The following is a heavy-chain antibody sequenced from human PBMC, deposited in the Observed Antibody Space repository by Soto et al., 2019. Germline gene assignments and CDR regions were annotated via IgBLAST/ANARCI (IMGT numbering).Heavy chain of an antibody. CDR2: TYYRSKWYN. CDR3: ARDPTTVTTLPYNNYYYYGMDV. V-gene: IGHV6-1*01. D-gene: IGHD4-17*01. CDR1: GDSVSSNSAA. J-gene: IGHJ6*02. Sequence: PSQTLSLTCAISGDSVSSNSAAWNWIRQSPSRGLEWLGRTYYRSKWYNDYAVSVKSRITINPDTSKNQFSLQLNSVTPEDTAVYYCARDPTTVTTLPYNNYYYYGMDVWGQGTTVTVSS.